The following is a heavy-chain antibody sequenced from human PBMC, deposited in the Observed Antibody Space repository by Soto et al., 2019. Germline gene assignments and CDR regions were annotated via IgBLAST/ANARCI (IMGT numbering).Heavy chain of an antibody. V-gene: IGHV1-69*06. CDR2: IIPIFGTA. CDR3: ARVVPNWNDVYYFDY. J-gene: IGHJ4*02. D-gene: IGHD1-20*01. Sequence: SVKVSFKASGGTFRSYAISWVRQAPGQGLEWMGGIIPIFGTANYAQKFQGRVTITADKSTSTAYMELSSLRSEDTAVYYCARVVPNWNDVYYFDYWGQGTLVTVSS. CDR1: GGTFRSYA.